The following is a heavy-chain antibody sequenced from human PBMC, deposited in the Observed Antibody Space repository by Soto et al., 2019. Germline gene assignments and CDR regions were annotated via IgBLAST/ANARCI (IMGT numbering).Heavy chain of an antibody. CDR2: ISYDGSTR. Sequence: QVQLVESGGGVVQPGRSLRLSCAASGFTFGNFGMHWVRQAPGKGLEWVALISYDGSTRYYADSVKGRFTISRDTSKNTLYLQMNSLRVEDTAVYYCAKDWDFWSGSLGDFDYWGQGTLVAVSS. CDR1: GFTFGNFG. J-gene: IGHJ4*02. D-gene: IGHD3-3*01. V-gene: IGHV3-30*18. CDR3: AKDWDFWSGSLGDFDY.